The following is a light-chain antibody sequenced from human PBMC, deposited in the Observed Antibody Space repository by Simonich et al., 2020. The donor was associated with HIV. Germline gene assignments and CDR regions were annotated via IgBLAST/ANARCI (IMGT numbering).Light chain of an antibody. CDR3: MQARQTPFT. J-gene: IGKJ3*01. V-gene: IGKV2-28*01. Sequence: DIVMTQSPLSLPVTPGEPASISCRSSQSLLSSNGLKYLDWYLQKPGQSPQLLIYLGSNRASGVTDRFSGSGSGTDFTLKISRVEAEDVGVYYCMQARQTPFTFGPGTKVDIK. CDR1: QSLLSSNGLKY. CDR2: LGS.